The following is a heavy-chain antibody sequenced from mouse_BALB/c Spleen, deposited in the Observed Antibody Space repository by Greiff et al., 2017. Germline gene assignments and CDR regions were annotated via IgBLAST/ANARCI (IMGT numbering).Heavy chain of an antibody. D-gene: IGHD2-1*01. Sequence: VQLQQSGPELVKPGASVKISCKASGYSFTGYFMNWVMQSHGKSLEWIGRINPYNGDTFYNQKFKGKATLTVDKSSSTAHMELLSLASEDSAVYYCARDGNYYFDYWGQGTTLTVSS. CDR2: INPYNGDT. J-gene: IGHJ2*01. V-gene: IGHV1-20*02. CDR1: GYSFTGYF. CDR3: ARDGNYYFDY.